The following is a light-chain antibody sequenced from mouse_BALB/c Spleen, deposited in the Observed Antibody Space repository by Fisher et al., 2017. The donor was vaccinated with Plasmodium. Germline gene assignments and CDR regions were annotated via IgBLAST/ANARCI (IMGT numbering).Light chain of an antibody. Sequence: IVMTQTTAIMSAYLGERVTMTCTASTSVSSSYLHWYQQKPGSPPKLWIYSTSNLASGVPARFSGSGSGTSYSLTISSMEAEDAATYYCNQYHHSPPMTFGGGTKLEIQ. CDR2: STS. V-gene: IGKV4-74*01. J-gene: IGKJ1*01. CDR3: NQYHHSPPMT. CDR1: TSVSSSY.